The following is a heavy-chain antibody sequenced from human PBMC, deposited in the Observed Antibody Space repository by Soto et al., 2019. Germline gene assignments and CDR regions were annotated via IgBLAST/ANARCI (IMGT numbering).Heavy chain of an antibody. D-gene: IGHD2-15*01. V-gene: IGHV4-59*01. Sequence: SETLSLTCTVSGGSISSYYWSWIRQPPGKGLEWIGYIYYSGSTNYNPSLKSRVTISVDTSKNQFSLKLSSVTAADTAVYYCARVYCSGGSCYPRWFDTWGQGTLVTVSS. CDR1: GGSISSYY. CDR3: ARVYCSGGSCYPRWFDT. J-gene: IGHJ5*02. CDR2: IYYSGST.